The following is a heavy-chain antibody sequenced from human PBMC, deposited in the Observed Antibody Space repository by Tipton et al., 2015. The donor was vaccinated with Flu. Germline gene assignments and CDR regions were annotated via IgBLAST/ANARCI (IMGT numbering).Heavy chain of an antibody. CDR3: ARGLYGSGSYPRRYFDS. Sequence: TLSLTCSVSGDSIGGAYYWGWIRQPPGKGLEWIGNSHHTGSTYRNPSLKSRVTISVDTSKNQFSLKLSSVTAADTAVYYCARGLYGSGSYPRRYFDSWGQGTLVTVSS. J-gene: IGHJ4*02. CDR1: GDSIGGAYY. V-gene: IGHV4-38-2*02. D-gene: IGHD3-10*01. CDR2: SHHTGST.